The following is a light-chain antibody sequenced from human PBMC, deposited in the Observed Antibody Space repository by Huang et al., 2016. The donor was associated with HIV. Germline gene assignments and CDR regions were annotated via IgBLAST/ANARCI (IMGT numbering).Light chain of an antibody. Sequence: DIVMTQSPLPLAVTPGEPASISCRSRQSILHSNGYNYLDWYVQKPGQSPQLLIYMGSNRASGVPDRISGGGSGVEFTLNISRVEAEDVGVYYCMQAQQTPYTFGPGTKLEIK. J-gene: IGKJ2*01. CDR3: MQAQQTPYT. CDR1: QSILHSNGYNY. CDR2: MGS. V-gene: IGKV2-28*01.